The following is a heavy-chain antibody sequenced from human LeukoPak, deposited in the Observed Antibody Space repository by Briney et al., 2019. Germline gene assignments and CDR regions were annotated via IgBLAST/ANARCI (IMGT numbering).Heavy chain of an antibody. CDR2: INPNSGGT. V-gene: IGHV1-2*02. CDR1: GYTFTGYY. D-gene: IGHD4-23*01. J-gene: IGHJ3*02. Sequence: GASVKVSCKASGYTFTGYYMHWVRQAPGQGLEWMGWINPNSGGTNYAQKFQGRVTMTRDTSISTAYMELSRLRSDDTAVYYCAREAVVTPRDAFDIWGQGTMVTVSS. CDR3: AREAVVTPRDAFDI.